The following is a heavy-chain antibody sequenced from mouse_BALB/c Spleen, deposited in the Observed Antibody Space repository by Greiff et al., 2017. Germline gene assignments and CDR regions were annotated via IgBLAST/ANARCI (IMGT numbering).Heavy chain of an antibody. V-gene: IGHV7-3*02. Sequence: EVQRVESGGGLVQPGGSLRLSCATSGFTFTDYYMSWVRQPPGKALEWLGFIRNKANGYTTEYSASVKGRFTISRDNSQSILYLQMNTLRAEDSATYYCARDCYYGSSFDYWGQGTTLTVSS. CDR1: GFTFTDYY. CDR2: IRNKANGYTT. D-gene: IGHD1-1*01. J-gene: IGHJ2*01. CDR3: ARDCYYGSSFDY.